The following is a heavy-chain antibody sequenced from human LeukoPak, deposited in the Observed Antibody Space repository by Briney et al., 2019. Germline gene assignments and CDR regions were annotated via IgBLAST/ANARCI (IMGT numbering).Heavy chain of an antibody. V-gene: IGHV3-23*01. Sequence: GGSLRLSCAASGFTFSNFAMSWVRQAPGKGLEWVSTLSGRGTTTNYADSVKGRFTISRDNSKNTLYLQMDSLRAEDTAVYYCAKDGDGGCSSTSCYRWFDPWGQGTRVTVSS. J-gene: IGHJ5*02. CDR1: GFTFSNFA. CDR2: LSGRGTTT. CDR3: AKDGDGGCSSTSCYRWFDP. D-gene: IGHD2-2*02.